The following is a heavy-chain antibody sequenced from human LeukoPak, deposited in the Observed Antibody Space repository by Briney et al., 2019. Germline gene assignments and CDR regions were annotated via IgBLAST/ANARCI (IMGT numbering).Heavy chain of an antibody. CDR3: ASSSIGGYY. Sequence: GGSLRLSCAASGFTFDDYAMHWVRQAPGKGLEWVAGISWNSGSIGYADSVKGRFTISRDNSKNTLYLQMNSLRAEDTAVYYCASSSIGGYYWGQGTLVTVSS. CDR2: ISWNSGSI. J-gene: IGHJ4*02. CDR1: GFTFDDYA. V-gene: IGHV3-9*01. D-gene: IGHD2-2*01.